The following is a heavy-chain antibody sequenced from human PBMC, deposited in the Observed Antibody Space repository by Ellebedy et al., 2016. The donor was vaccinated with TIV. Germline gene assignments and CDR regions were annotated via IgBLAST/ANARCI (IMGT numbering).Heavy chain of an antibody. V-gene: IGHV1-46*04. D-gene: IGHD3-10*01. CDR1: GYTFSSYY. J-gene: IGHJ5*02. CDR3: ARGSITMVRGVIRGWFDP. Sequence: ASVKVSCKASGYTFSSYYMHWVRQATGQGLAWMGIINPSGGSTSYAQKLQGRVTMTRDTSTSTVYMELSSLRSEDTAVYYCARGSITMVRGVIRGWFDPWGQGTLVTVSS. CDR2: INPSGGST.